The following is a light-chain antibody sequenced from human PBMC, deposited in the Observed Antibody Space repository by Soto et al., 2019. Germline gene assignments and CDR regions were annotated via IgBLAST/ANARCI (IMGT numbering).Light chain of an antibody. J-gene: IGLJ1*01. CDR2: DVN. Sequence: QSALTQPPSASGSPGQSVTISCTGTSSDVGAYIFVPWYQQHPGKAPKLMVYDVNRRPPGVPDRFFGSESGNTASLTVSGLQAEDEADYYCVSFAGGTYVFGTGTKVTVL. V-gene: IGLV2-8*01. CDR3: VSFAGGTYV. CDR1: SSDVGAYIF.